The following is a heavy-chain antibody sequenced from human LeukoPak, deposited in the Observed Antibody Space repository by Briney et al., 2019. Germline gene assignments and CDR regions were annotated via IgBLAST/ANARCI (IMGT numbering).Heavy chain of an antibody. D-gene: IGHD2-15*01. V-gene: IGHV3-23*01. CDR1: GFTFSTYA. CDR3: AKLQVVVIRLGPGHGMDV. J-gene: IGHJ6*04. CDR2: ISGSGDNT. Sequence: GGSLRLSCAASGFTFSTYAMSWVRQAPGKGLEWVALISGSGDNTNYADSVKGRSTISRDDSKNTLYLQMNSLRAEDTAVYYCAKLQVVVIRLGPGHGMDVWGKGTTVTVSS.